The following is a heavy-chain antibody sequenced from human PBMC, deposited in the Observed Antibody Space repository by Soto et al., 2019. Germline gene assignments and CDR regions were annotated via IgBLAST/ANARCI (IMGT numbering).Heavy chain of an antibody. V-gene: IGHV3-23*01. D-gene: IGHD1-26*01. CDR1: GFTFSSYA. Sequence: GGSLRLSCAASGFTFSSYAMSWVRQAPGKGLEWVSAISGSGGSTYYADSVKGRFTISRDNSKNTLYLQMSSLRAEDTAVYYCAKGLYPPVGAYVDYWGQGTLVTVSS. CDR2: ISGSGGST. CDR3: AKGLYPPVGAYVDY. J-gene: IGHJ4*02.